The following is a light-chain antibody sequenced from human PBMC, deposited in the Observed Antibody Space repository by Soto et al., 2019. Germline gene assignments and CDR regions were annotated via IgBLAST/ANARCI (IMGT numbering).Light chain of an antibody. CDR2: AAS. V-gene: IGKV1-9*01. J-gene: IGKJ4*01. CDR3: QQLNSYPPT. Sequence: DIQMTQSPSSLSASVGDRVTITCRASQGISSYLAWYQQKPGKAPKLLIYAASTLQSGVPSRFSGSGSGTDFTLTISSLQPEDFDTYYCQQLNSYPPTLGGGTKVDIK. CDR1: QGISSY.